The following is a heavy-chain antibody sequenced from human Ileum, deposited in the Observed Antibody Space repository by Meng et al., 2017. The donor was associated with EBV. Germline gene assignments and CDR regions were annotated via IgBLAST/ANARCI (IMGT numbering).Heavy chain of an antibody. V-gene: IGHV4-4*02. CDR1: GGSISSSNW. D-gene: IGHD1-14*01. CDR2: IYHSGIT. Sequence: VLLQESGPGLVKPSGTLSPTCAVSGGSISSSNWWSWVRQPPGKGLEWIGKIYHSGITIYNPSLKSRVTMSVDNSKNQFSLKLNSMTAADTAVYYCARVPTGGEDHQRVWGQGTLVTVSS. CDR3: ARVPTGGEDHQRV. J-gene: IGHJ4*02.